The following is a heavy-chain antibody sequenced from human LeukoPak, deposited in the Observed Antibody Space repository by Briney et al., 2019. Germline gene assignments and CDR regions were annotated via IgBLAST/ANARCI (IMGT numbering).Heavy chain of an antibody. CDR3: ATLDWPYKGYFDY. J-gene: IGHJ4*02. Sequence: EASVKVSCKASVGTFSSYAISWVRQAPGQGLEWMGGIIPTFGTANYAQKFQGRVTITTDESTSTAYMELSSLRSEDTAVYYCATLDWPYKGYFDYWGQGTLVTVSS. D-gene: IGHD3-9*01. CDR2: IIPTFGTA. CDR1: VGTFSSYA. V-gene: IGHV1-69*05.